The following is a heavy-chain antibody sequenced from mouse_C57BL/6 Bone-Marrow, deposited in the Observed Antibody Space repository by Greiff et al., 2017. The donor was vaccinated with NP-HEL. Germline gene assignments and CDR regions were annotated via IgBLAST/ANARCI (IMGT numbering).Heavy chain of an antibody. CDR2: INPNNGGT. CDR1: GYTFTDYY. CDR3: ARGYYGRY. Sequence: VQLQQSGPELVKPGASVKISCKASGYTFTDYYMNWVKQSHGKSLEWIGDINPNNGGTSYNQKFKGKATLTVDKSSSTAYMELRSLTSEDSAVYYCARGYYGRYWGQGTSVTVSS. V-gene: IGHV1-26*01. D-gene: IGHD1-1*01. J-gene: IGHJ4*01.